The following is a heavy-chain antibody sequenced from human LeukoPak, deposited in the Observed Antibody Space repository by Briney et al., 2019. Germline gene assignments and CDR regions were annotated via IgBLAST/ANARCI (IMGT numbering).Heavy chain of an antibody. CDR3: ARYYGTISSYDY. D-gene: IGHD3-3*01. CDR1: GFTFSSYG. J-gene: IGHJ4*02. CDR2: IWFDGSQK. Sequence: PGGSLRLSCAASGFTFSSYGMHWVRQAPGKGLEWVAVIWFDGSQKYYADSVKGRFTISRDNSKNTLYLQMDSLRADDTAVYYCARYYGTISSYDYWGQGTLVTVSP. V-gene: IGHV3-33*01.